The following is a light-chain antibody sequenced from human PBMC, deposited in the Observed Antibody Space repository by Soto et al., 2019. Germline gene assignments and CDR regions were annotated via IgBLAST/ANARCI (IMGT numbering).Light chain of an antibody. Sequence: DVVMTQSPLSLPVTLGQPASISCRSSQSLIHSDGNTYLNWFQQRPGQSPRRLIYEVSDRDSGDTDRFRGSWRCTDFTLKNRGVEAEDVRLYYGMEGSYWPWTFGHGTEVEIK. J-gene: IGKJ1*01. V-gene: IGKV2-30*02. CDR1: QSLIHSDGNTY. CDR2: EVS. CDR3: MEGSYWPWT.